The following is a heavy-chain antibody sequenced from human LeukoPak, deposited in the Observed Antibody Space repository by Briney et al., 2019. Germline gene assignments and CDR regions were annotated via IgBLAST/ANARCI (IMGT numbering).Heavy chain of an antibody. CDR1: GSTFGDYA. J-gene: IGHJ4*02. CDR2: IRSKAYGGTT. V-gene: IGHV3-49*04. CDR3: TRDRLLWFGELLFDY. D-gene: IGHD3-10*01. Sequence: GGSLRLSCTASGSTFGDYAMSWVRQAPGKGLEWVGFIRSKAYGGTTEYAASVKGRFTISRDDSKSIAYLQMNSLKTEDTAVYYCTRDRLLWFGELLFDYWGQGTLVTVSS.